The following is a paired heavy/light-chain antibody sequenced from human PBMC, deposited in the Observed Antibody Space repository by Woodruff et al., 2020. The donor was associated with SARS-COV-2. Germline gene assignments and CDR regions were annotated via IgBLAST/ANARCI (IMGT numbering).Light chain of an antibody. CDR3: QQYYSFPLT. CDR1: QGISSY. CDR2: AAS. Sequence: VIWMTQSPSLLSASTGDRVTISCRMSQGISSYLAWYQQKPGKAPELLIYAASTLQSGVPSRFSGSGSGTDFTLTISCLQSEDFATYYCQQYYSFPLTFGQGTKLEIK. J-gene: IGKJ2*01. V-gene: IGKV1D-8*01.
Heavy chain of an antibody. Sequence: QVQLVESGGGLVKPGGSLRLSCAASGFTFSDYYMSWIRQAPGKGLEWVSYISSSGSTIYYADSVKGRFTISRDNAKNSLYLQMNSLRAEDTAVYYCARSHVDTAMFTQNDAFDIWGQGTMVTVSS. CDR3: ARSHVDTAMFTQNDAFDI. CDR2: ISSSGSTI. CDR1: GFTFSDYY. J-gene: IGHJ3*02. D-gene: IGHD5-18*01. V-gene: IGHV3-11*01.